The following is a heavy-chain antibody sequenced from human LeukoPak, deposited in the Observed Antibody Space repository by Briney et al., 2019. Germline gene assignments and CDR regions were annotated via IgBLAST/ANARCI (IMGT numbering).Heavy chain of an antibody. V-gene: IGHV5-51*01. CDR1: GYSFTSYW. CDR2: TYPGDSDT. Sequence: GESLKISCKGSGYSFTSYWIGWVRQKPGKGLEWMGITYPGDSDTRYSPSFQGQVTISADKSISTAYLQWSSLKASDTAMYYCASPYPREYCSSTSCYFNYWGQGTLVTVSS. CDR3: ASPYPREYCSSTSCYFNY. D-gene: IGHD2-2*01. J-gene: IGHJ4*02.